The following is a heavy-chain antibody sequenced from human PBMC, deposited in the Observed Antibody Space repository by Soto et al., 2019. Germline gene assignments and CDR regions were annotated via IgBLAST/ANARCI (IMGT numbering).Heavy chain of an antibody. D-gene: IGHD3-22*01. J-gene: IGHJ4*02. Sequence: QVQLVQSGAEVKKPGASVKVSCKASGYTFTSYAMHWVRQAPGQRLEWMGWINAGNGNTKYSQNFQGRVTITRDTSARRAYMEPSSLRSEDTAVYYCARRVIVGRASRHVDNWGQGTQVTVSS. CDR1: GYTFTSYA. V-gene: IGHV1-3*01. CDR2: INAGNGNT. CDR3: ARRVIVGRASRHVDN.